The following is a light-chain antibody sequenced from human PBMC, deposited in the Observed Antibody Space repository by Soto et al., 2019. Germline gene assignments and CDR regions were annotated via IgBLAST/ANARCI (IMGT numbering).Light chain of an antibody. Sequence: EIVMTQSPATLSVSPGERVTLSCRASQNVNSNLSWYQQRPGQAPRLLIYGASTRATGIPARFSASGSGTEFTLPISSLQSEDFAVYYCQQYDNWPPGTFGPGTKVNIK. J-gene: IGKJ3*01. CDR2: GAS. CDR1: QNVNSN. V-gene: IGKV3-15*01. CDR3: QQYDNWPPGT.